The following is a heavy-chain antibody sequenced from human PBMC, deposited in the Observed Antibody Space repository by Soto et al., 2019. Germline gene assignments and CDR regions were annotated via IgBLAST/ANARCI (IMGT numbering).Heavy chain of an antibody. J-gene: IGHJ6*02. Sequence: EVQLVESGGGLVQPGGSLRLSCAASGFTFSSYWMHWVRQAPGKGLVWVSRINSDGSSTSYADSVKGRFTISRDNAKNTLYLQMNSLRAEDTAVYYCARAAGTMVRAGYYYYGMDVWGQGTTVTVSS. CDR1: GFTFSSYW. V-gene: IGHV3-74*01. CDR3: ARAAGTMVRAGYYYYGMDV. D-gene: IGHD3-10*01. CDR2: INSDGSST.